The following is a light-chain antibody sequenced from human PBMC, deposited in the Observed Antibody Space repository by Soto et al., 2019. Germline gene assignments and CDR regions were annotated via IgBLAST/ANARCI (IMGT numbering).Light chain of an antibody. Sequence: VLTQPPSASGTPGQRVTISCSGSSSNIGSNTVNWYQQLPGTAPKLLIYSNNQRPSGVPDRFSGSKSGTSASLAISGLQSEDEADYYCAAWDDSLNVYVFGTGTKVTVL. V-gene: IGLV1-44*01. J-gene: IGLJ1*01. CDR3: AAWDDSLNVYV. CDR2: SNN. CDR1: SSNIGSNT.